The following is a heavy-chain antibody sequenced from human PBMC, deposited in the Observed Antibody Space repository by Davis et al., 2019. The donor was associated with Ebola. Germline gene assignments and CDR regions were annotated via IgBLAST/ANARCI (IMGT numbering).Heavy chain of an antibody. Sequence: GGSLRLSCAASGFTFDDYAMHWVRQAPGKGLEWVSAISGSGGSTYYADSVKGRFTISRDNSKNTLYLQMNSLRAEDTAVYYCAKERWLRSYYFDYWGQGTLVTVSS. CDR3: AKERWLRSYYFDY. D-gene: IGHD5-12*01. CDR2: ISGSGGST. J-gene: IGHJ4*02. CDR1: GFTFDDYA. V-gene: IGHV3-23*01.